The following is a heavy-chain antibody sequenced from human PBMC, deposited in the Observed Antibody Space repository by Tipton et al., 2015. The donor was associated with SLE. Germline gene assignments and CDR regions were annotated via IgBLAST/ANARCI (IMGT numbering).Heavy chain of an antibody. Sequence: SLRLSCAASGFTFSDYYMSWIRQAPGKGLEWVSYISSSGSTIYYADSVKGRFTISRDNAKNSLYLQMNSLRAEDTAAYYCARDGNRWDLTGYYGMDVRGQGTTVTVSS. CDR1: GFTFSDYY. D-gene: IGHD1-26*01. CDR2: ISSSGSTI. CDR3: ARDGNRWDLTGYYGMDV. J-gene: IGHJ6*02. V-gene: IGHV3-11*04.